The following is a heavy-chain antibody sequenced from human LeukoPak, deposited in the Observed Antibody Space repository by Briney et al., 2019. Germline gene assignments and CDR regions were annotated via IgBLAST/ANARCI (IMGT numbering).Heavy chain of an antibody. CDR1: GGSFSGYY. V-gene: IGHV4-34*01. CDR3: ARSYSSGYCDY. J-gene: IGHJ4*02. CDR2: INHSGST. Sequence: SETLSLTCAVYGGSFSGYYWSWIRQPPGKGLEWIGEINHSGSTNFNPSLKSRVTISVDTSKNQFSLKLSSVTAADTAVYYCARSYSSGYCDYWGQGTLVTVSS. D-gene: IGHD3-22*01.